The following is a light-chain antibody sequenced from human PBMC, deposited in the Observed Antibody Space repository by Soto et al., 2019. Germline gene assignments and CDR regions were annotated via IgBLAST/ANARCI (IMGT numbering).Light chain of an antibody. CDR3: QQSYNMNRT. CDR2: TAS. J-gene: IGKJ1*01. V-gene: IGKV1-39*01. CDR1: QSISFY. Sequence: DIQMTQSPSSLSASVGDRVTISCRASQSISFYLNWYRQKPGKAPKLLIYTASNVQSGVPSRISGSGSGTDFTLTISSLQPEDFATYYCQQSYNMNRTCGQETKVDIK.